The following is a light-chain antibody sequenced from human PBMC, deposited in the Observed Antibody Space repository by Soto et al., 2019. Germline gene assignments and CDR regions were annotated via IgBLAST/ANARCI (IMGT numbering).Light chain of an antibody. J-gene: IGLJ2*01. Sequence: QSALTQPASVSGSPGQSITISCTGTSSDVGGYNYVSWYQQHPGKAPKLMINDVSNRPSGVSNRFSGSKSGNTASLTSSGLQVEDEAGYYCSSYTSSSSVVFGGGTKLTVL. V-gene: IGLV2-14*01. CDR1: SSDVGGYNY. CDR3: SSYTSSSSVV. CDR2: DVS.